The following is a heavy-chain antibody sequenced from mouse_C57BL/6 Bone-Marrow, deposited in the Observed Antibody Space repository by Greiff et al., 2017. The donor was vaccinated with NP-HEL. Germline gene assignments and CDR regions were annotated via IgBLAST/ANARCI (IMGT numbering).Heavy chain of an antibody. CDR1: GYSITSGYY. D-gene: IGHD1-1*01. Sequence: EVKLMESGPGLVKPSQSLSLTCSVTGYSITSGYYWNWIRQFPGNKLEWMGYISYDGSNNYNPSLKNRISITRDTSKNQFFLKLNSVTTEDTATYYCAREGDYGSVYWGQGTTLTVSS. CDR3: AREGDYGSVY. CDR2: ISYDGSN. J-gene: IGHJ2*01. V-gene: IGHV3-6*01.